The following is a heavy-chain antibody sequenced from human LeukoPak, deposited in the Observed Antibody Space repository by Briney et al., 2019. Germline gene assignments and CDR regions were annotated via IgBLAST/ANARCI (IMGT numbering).Heavy chain of an antibody. CDR2: INWRSSSM. V-gene: IGHV3-9*03. CDR1: GFPFDDSV. D-gene: IGHD5-18*01. J-gene: IGHJ6*03. Sequence: GGSLRLSCAVSGFPFDDSVMVSVRQAPGKGLEWVSGINWRSSSMGYADSVKGRFTISRDNAKKSLYLQMNSLRTEDMALYYRAKGSVAYGYVYYIDVWGKGTTVTVSS. CDR3: AKGSVAYGYVYYIDV.